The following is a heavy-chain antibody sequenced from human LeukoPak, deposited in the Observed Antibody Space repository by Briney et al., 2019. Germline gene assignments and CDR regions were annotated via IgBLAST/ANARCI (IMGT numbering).Heavy chain of an antibody. CDR2: MNPNSGNT. V-gene: IGHV1-8*01. D-gene: IGHD6-19*01. CDR1: GYTFTSYD. J-gene: IGHJ6*02. CDR3: ARGLLDSSGWYDYYYGMDV. Sequence: ASVKVSCKASGYTFTSYDINWVRQATGQGLVWMGWMNPNSGNTGYAQKFQGRVTMTRNTSISTAYMELSSLRSEDTAVYYCARGLLDSSGWYDYYYGMDVWGQGTTVTVSS.